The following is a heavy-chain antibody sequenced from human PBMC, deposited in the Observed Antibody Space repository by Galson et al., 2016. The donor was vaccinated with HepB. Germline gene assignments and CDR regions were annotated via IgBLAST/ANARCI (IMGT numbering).Heavy chain of an antibody. CDR3: ARLGYPNIVVVVAATIPYFDY. J-gene: IGHJ4*02. CDR2: MNPNSGNT. Sequence: SVKVSCKASGYTFTSYDINWVRQATGQGLEWMGWMNPNSGNTGYAQKFQGRVTMTRNTSISTAYMELSSLRSEDTAVYYCARLGYPNIVVVVAATIPYFDYWGQGTLVTVSS. CDR1: GYTFTSYD. V-gene: IGHV1-8*01. D-gene: IGHD2-15*01.